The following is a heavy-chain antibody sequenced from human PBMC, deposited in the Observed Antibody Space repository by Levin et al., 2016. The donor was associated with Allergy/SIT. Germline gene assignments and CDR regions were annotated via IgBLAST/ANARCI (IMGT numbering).Heavy chain of an antibody. D-gene: IGHD3-10*01. CDR3: ETSGSYFIDGMDV. CDR1: GFTFSSYG. Sequence: GESLKISCAASGFTFSSYGMHWVRQAPGKGLEWVAVISYDGSNKYYADSVKGRFTISRDNSKNTLYLQMNSLRAEDTAVYYCETSGSYFIDGMDVWGQGTTVTVSS. V-gene: IGHV3-30*03. J-gene: IGHJ6*02. CDR2: ISYDGSNK.